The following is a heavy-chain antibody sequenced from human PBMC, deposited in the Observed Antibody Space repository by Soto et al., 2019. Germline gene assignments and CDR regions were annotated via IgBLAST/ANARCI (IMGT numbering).Heavy chain of an antibody. J-gene: IGHJ5*02. Sequence: GESLRLSCAASGFTFSSYSMNWVRQAPGKGLGWVSYISSSSSTIYYADSVKGRFTISRDNAKNSLYLQMNSLRAEDTAVYYCAREALLNWFDPWGQGTLVTVSS. V-gene: IGHV3-48*01. CDR3: AREALLNWFDP. CDR1: GFTFSSYS. D-gene: IGHD2-15*01. CDR2: ISSSSSTI.